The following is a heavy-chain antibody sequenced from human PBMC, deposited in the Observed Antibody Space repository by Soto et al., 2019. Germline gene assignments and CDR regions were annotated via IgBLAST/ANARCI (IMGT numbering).Heavy chain of an antibody. CDR1: GGSISSGDYY. D-gene: IGHD3-10*01. Sequence: SETLSLTCTVSGGSISSGDYYWSWIRQPPGKGLEWIGYIYYSGSTYYNPSLKSRVTISVDTSKNQFSLKLSSVTAADTAVYYCARVKLSPRGSGSYILDYWGQGTLVTVSS. CDR3: ARVKLSPRGSGSYILDY. CDR2: IYYSGST. J-gene: IGHJ4*02. V-gene: IGHV4-30-4*01.